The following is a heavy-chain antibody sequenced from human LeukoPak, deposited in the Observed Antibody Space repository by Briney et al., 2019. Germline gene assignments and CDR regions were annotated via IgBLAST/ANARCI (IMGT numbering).Heavy chain of an antibody. CDR3: ARARRSSGWYAFDY. CDR2: IYTSGST. D-gene: IGHD6-19*01. V-gene: IGHV4-4*07. CDR1: GGSLSSYY. Sequence: PSETLSLTCTVSGGSLSSYYWSWIRQPAEKGLEWIGRIYTSGSTNYNPSLKSRVTLSVDTSKNQFSLKLSSVSAADTAVYYCARARRSSGWYAFDYWGQGTLVTVSS. J-gene: IGHJ4*02.